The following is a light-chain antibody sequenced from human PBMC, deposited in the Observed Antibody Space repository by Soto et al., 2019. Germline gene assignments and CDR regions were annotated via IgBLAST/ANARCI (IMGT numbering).Light chain of an antibody. CDR3: CSYTDSRTHI. J-gene: IGLJ1*01. Sequence: QSALTQPASVSGSPGQSITISCTGTSSDVGGYNYVPWYQQHPGKAPKLIIFEVSYRPSGISNRFSASKSGDTASLTISGLQADDEADYYCCSYTDSRTHIFGSGTKV. CDR2: EVS. V-gene: IGLV2-14*01. CDR1: SSDVGGYNY.